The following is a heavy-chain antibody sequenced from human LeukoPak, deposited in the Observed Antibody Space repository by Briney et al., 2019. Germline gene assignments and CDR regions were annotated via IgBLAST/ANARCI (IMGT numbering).Heavy chain of an antibody. Sequence: PGGSLRLSCAASGFTFSSNAMNWVRQGPGKGLEWVAAISSSGSATYYADSVKGRFAISRDNSKNTLYLQMNSLRAGDTALYYCAKDGGAGFDPWGQGTLVTAS. D-gene: IGHD3-16*01. CDR1: GFTFSSNA. V-gene: IGHV3-23*01. CDR3: AKDGGAGFDP. J-gene: IGHJ5*02. CDR2: ISSSGSAT.